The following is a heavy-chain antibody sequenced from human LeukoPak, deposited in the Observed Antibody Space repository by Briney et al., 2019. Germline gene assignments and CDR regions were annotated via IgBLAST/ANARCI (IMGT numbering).Heavy chain of an antibody. J-gene: IGHJ5*02. Sequence: PSETLSLTCAVYGGPFSGYYWSWIRQPPGKGLGWIGEINHSGSTNYNPSLKSRVTISVDTSKNQFSLKLSSVTAADTAVYYCARFTRGYSYGYWFDPWGQGTLVTVSS. CDR2: INHSGST. D-gene: IGHD5-18*01. CDR3: ARFTRGYSYGYWFDP. V-gene: IGHV4-34*01. CDR1: GGPFSGYY.